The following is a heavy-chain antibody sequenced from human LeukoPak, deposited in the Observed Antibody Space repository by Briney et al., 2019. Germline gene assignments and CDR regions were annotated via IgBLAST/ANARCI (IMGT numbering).Heavy chain of an antibody. CDR3: AKVFGRMYSSSSMGPVYYYYYMDV. V-gene: IGHV3-30*02. D-gene: IGHD6-6*01. CDR1: GFTFSSYG. CDR2: IRYDGSNK. Sequence: GESLRLSCAASGFTFSSYGMHWVRQAPGKGLEWVAFIRYDGSNKYYADSVKGRFTISRDNSKNTLYLQMNSLRAEDTAVYYCAKVFGRMYSSSSMGPVYYYYYMDVWGKGTTVTVSS. J-gene: IGHJ6*03.